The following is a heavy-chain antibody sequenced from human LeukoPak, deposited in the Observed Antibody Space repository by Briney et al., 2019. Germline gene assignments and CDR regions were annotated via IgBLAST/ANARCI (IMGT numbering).Heavy chain of an antibody. Sequence: PGGSLRLSCAASGFTFSSYSMNWVRQAPGKGLEWVSSISSSSSYIYYADSVKGRFTISRDNAKKSLYLQMNSLRAEDTAVYYCARRWLQSYAFDIWGQGTMVTVSS. CDR2: ISSSSSYI. V-gene: IGHV3-21*01. CDR3: ARRWLQSYAFDI. D-gene: IGHD5-24*01. J-gene: IGHJ3*02. CDR1: GFTFSSYS.